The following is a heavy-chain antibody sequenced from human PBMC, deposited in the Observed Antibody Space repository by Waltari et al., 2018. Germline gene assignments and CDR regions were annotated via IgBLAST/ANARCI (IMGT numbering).Heavy chain of an antibody. D-gene: IGHD6-13*01. CDR1: GYTFTSYA. CDR2: INAGNGNT. Sequence: QVQLVQSGAEVKKPGASVQVSCKASGYTFTSYAMHWVRQAPGQGLEWMGWINAGNGNTKYSQECQGRVTITRDTSASTAYMELSSLRSEDMAVYYCARGTGRGYNWFDPWGQGTLVTVSS. CDR3: ARGTGRGYNWFDP. J-gene: IGHJ5*02. V-gene: IGHV1-3*03.